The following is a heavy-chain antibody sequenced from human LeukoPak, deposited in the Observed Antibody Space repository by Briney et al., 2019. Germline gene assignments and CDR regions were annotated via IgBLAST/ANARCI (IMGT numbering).Heavy chain of an antibody. CDR1: GFTFSSYW. CDR3: ARDLWFLEWFTLDPHGMGV. J-gene: IGHJ6*02. D-gene: IGHD3-3*01. Sequence: GGSLRLSCAASGFTFSSYWMSWVRQAPGKGLEWVANIKQDGSEKYYVDSVKGRFTISRDNAKNSLYLQMNSLRAEDTAVYYCARDLWFLEWFTLDPHGMGVWGQGTTVTVSS. V-gene: IGHV3-7*03. CDR2: IKQDGSEK.